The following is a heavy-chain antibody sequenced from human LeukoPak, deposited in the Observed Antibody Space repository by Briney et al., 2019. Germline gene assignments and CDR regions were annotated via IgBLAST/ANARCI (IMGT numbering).Heavy chain of an antibody. J-gene: IGHJ4*02. CDR3: ARDVRSGSYTFDY. Sequence: SETLSLTCTVSGGSFSGYYWSWIRQPAGKGLEWIGRIYTSGSTNYNPSLKSRVTMSVDTSKNQFSLKLSSVTAADTAVYYCARDVRSGSYTFDYWGQGTLVTVSS. D-gene: IGHD1-26*01. CDR2: IYTSGST. V-gene: IGHV4-4*07. CDR1: GGSFSGYY.